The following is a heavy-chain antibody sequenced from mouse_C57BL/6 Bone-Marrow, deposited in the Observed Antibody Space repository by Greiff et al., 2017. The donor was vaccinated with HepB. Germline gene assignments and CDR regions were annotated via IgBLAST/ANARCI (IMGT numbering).Heavy chain of an antibody. CDR3: ARPLHYSKDFDY. D-gene: IGHD2-5*01. Sequence: QVQLQQSGAELARPGASVKLSCKASGYTFTSYGISWVKQRTGQGLEWIGEIYPRSGNTYYNEKFKGKATLTADNSSSTAYMELRSLTSEDSAVYFCARPLHYSKDFDYWGQGTTLTVSS. J-gene: IGHJ2*01. CDR1: GYTFTSYG. V-gene: IGHV1-81*01. CDR2: IYPRSGNT.